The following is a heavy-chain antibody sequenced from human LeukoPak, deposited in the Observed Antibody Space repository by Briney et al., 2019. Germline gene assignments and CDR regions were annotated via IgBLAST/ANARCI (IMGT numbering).Heavy chain of an antibody. CDR1: GGSISSYY. J-gene: IGHJ6*02. CDR3: AGPYYYRMDV. CDR2: IYYSGST. V-gene: IGHV4-59*01. Sequence: SETLSLTCTVSGGSISSYYWSWIRQPPGKGLEWIGYIYYSGSTNYNTSLKSRVTISVATSNTHFSLNLSSVTAADTAVYYCAGPYYYRMDVWGQGTPVTVSS.